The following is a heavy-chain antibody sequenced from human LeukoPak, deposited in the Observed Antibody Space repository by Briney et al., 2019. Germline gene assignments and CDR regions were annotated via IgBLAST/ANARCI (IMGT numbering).Heavy chain of an antibody. J-gene: IGHJ4*02. Sequence: GGSLSLSCAVSGFRFSSYAMNWIRQAPGEGLEWVSAISGGGETKFYADSVKGRFTISRDNSKNTLYLQMNSPRAEDTAIYYCAKTYYDTTYFDPWGQGTLITVS. CDR3: AKTYYDTTYFDP. CDR2: ISGGGETK. V-gene: IGHV3-23*01. D-gene: IGHD3-22*01. CDR1: GFRFSSYA.